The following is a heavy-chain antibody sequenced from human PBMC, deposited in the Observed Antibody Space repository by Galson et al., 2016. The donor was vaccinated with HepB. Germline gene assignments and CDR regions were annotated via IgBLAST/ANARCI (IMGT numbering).Heavy chain of an antibody. J-gene: IGHJ2*01. CDR3: ARVTSSSRWYVGNWYFDD. V-gene: IGHV1-69*13. CDR1: GGTFRSYA. Sequence: SVKVSCKASGGTFRSYAFSWVRQAPGQGLEWMGGTIPIFGTANYAQKFQGRVTITADESTSTVYMEVSSLRSGDTAMYYCARVTSSSRWYVGNWYFDDWGRGTLVTVSS. D-gene: IGHD2-2*01. CDR2: TIPIFGTA.